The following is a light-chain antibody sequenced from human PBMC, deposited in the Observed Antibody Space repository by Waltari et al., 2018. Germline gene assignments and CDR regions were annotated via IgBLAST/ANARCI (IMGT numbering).Light chain of an antibody. V-gene: IGKV3-11*01. CDR2: DAS. J-gene: IGKJ3*01. Sequence: EIVLTQSPATLSLSPGERATPSCRASQSLSNYLAWYQQKPGQAPRLLIYDASSRATGVPARFSGSGSGTDFTLTISSLEPEDSAVYYCQQYHTSPFTFGPGTKVDI. CDR1: QSLSNY. CDR3: QQYHTSPFT.